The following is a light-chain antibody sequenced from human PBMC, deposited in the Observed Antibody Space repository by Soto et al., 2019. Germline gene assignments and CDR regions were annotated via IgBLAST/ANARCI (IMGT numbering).Light chain of an antibody. V-gene: IGKV1-33*01. J-gene: IGKJ2*01. CDR3: QNCFTVPYT. Sequence: DIQMTQSPSSLSASVGDRITITCQASQDISNRLNWYHQKPGKAPNLLIYDASNLAAGVPSGFSGSGSGTHFTFTISSLQPEDIGTYYCQNCFTVPYTFGQGTTLEIK. CDR1: QDISNR. CDR2: DAS.